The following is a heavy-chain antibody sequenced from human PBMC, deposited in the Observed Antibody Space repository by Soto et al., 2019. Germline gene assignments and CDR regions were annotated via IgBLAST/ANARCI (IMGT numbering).Heavy chain of an antibody. CDR2: IIPILGIA. D-gene: IGHD3-3*01. CDR1: GGTFSSYT. Sequence: SVKVSCKASGGTFSSYTISWVRQAPGQGLEWMGRIIPILGIANYAQKFQGRVTITADKSTSTAYMELSSLRSEDTAVYYCARGPYDFWSGTNYYMDVWGKGTTVTVSS. V-gene: IGHV1-69*02. CDR3: ARGPYDFWSGTNYYMDV. J-gene: IGHJ6*03.